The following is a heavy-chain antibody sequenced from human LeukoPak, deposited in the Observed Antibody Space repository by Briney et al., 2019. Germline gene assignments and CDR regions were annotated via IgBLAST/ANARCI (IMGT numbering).Heavy chain of an antibody. CDR1: GGSISSYY. D-gene: IGHD6-13*01. V-gene: IGHV4-59*01. CDR3: ARVTGYMTEDFFDY. J-gene: IGHJ4*02. Sequence: PSETLSLTCTVSGGSISSYYWSWIRQPPGKGLEWIGYIYYSGSTNYNPSLKSRVTISVDTSRNQFSLRLSSVTAADTAVYYCARVTGYMTEDFFDYWGQGTLVTVSS. CDR2: IYYSGST.